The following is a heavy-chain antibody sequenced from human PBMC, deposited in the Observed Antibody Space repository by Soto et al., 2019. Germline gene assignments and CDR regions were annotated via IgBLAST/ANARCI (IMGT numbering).Heavy chain of an antibody. D-gene: IGHD1-7*01. V-gene: IGHV1-8*01. J-gene: IGHJ6*03. CDR2: MNPNSGNT. Sequence: ASVKVSCKASGYTFTSYDINWVRQATGQGLEWMGWMNPNSGNTGYAQKFQGRVTMTRNTSISTAYMELSSLRSEDTAVYYCARGPAFITGTFYYYYMDVWGKGTTVTVSS. CDR3: ARGPAFITGTFYYYYMDV. CDR1: GYTFTSYD.